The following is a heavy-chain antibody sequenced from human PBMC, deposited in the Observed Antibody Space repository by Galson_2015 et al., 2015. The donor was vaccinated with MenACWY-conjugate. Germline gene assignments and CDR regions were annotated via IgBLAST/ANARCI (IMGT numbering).Heavy chain of an antibody. J-gene: IGHJ3*02. V-gene: IGHV3-48*04. D-gene: IGHD3-22*01. CDR3: ARDKHYYDSSGYPKGAFDI. Sequence: SLRLSCAASGFTFSSYRMNWVRQAPGKGLEWVSYISSSSSTIYYADSVKGRFTISRDNAKNSLYLQMNSLRAEDTAVYYCARDKHYYDSSGYPKGAFDIWGQGTMVTVSS. CDR1: GFTFSSYR. CDR2: ISSSSSTI.